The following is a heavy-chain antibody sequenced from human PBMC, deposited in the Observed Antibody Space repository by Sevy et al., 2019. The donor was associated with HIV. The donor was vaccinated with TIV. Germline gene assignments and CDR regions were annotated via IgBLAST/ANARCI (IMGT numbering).Heavy chain of an antibody. Sequence: SETLSLTCTVSGGSLDTYGWSWIRQPPGKGLEWIGYAYYNGGTNYNPALKSRLTILGGTSERRFSLQLSSVTPADTAVYYCGRDNWGSIDYWGQGVLVTVSS. D-gene: IGHD7-27*01. CDR3: GRDNWGSIDY. V-gene: IGHV4-59*01. CDR1: GGSLDTYG. J-gene: IGHJ4*02. CDR2: AYYNGGT.